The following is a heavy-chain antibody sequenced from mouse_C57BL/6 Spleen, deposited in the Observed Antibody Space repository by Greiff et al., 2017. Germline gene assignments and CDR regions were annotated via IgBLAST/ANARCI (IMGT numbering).Heavy chain of an antibody. CDR1: GYAFSSYW. J-gene: IGHJ3*01. D-gene: IGHD3-2*02. V-gene: IGHV1-80*01. CDR2: IYPGDGDT. Sequence: VQLQESGAELVKPGASVKISCKASGYAFSSYWMNWVKQRPGKGLEWIGQIYPGDGDTNYNGKFQGKATLTAYKYYSTAYRQLSSLTSEDSAVYFFARQTAQEALFAYWGQGTLVTVSA. CDR3: ARQTAQEALFAY.